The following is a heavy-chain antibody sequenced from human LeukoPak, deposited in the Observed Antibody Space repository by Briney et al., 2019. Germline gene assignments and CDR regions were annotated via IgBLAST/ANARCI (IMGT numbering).Heavy chain of an antibody. D-gene: IGHD2-2*01. Sequence: GESLKISCRGSGYTFTSYWIDWVRQMPEKGLEWMGTIYPGDSDTRYSPSFQGQVTISADKSISTAYLQWSSLKASDTAMYYCARRICSTSSCQRFDPWGQGTLVTVSS. J-gene: IGHJ5*02. CDR3: ARRICSTSSCQRFDP. CDR2: IYPGDSDT. V-gene: IGHV5-51*01. CDR1: GYTFTSYW.